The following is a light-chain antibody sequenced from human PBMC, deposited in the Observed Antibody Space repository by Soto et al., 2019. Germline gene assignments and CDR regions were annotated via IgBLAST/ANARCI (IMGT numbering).Light chain of an antibody. Sequence: DIVMTQSPDSLAVSLGERATINCKSSQSVLYSSNNKNYLAWYQQRPGQPPKLLIYWASTRESGVPDRFSGSGSGTDFTLTIGSLQAEDVAVYYCQQYYGAPPYTFGQGTKLEIK. CDR2: WAS. J-gene: IGKJ2*01. CDR3: QQYYGAPPYT. CDR1: QSVLYSSNNKNY. V-gene: IGKV4-1*01.